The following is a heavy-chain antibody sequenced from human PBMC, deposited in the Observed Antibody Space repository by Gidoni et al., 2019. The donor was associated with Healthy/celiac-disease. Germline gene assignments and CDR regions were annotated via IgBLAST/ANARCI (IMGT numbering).Heavy chain of an antibody. J-gene: IGHJ3*02. CDR3: AREEYSSSWYEAFDI. CDR1: GFTFSSYA. D-gene: IGHD6-13*01. CDR2: ISNDGSNK. V-gene: IGHV3-30*04. Sequence: QVQLVESGGGVVQPGRSLRLSCAASGFTFSSYAMHWVRQAPGQGLDWVAVISNDGSNKYYADSVKGRFTISRDNSKNTLYLQMNSLRAEDTAVYYCAREEYSSSWYEAFDIWGQGTMVTVSS.